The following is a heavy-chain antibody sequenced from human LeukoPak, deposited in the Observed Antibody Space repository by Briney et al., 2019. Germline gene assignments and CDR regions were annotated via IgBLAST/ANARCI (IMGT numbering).Heavy chain of an antibody. V-gene: IGHV3-21*04. J-gene: IGHJ5*02. CDR1: GFTFSSYS. CDR3: AREGAVAGTGGGFDP. CDR2: ISSSSSYI. Sequence: PGGSLRLSCAASGFTFSSYSMNWVRQAPGKGLEWVSSISSSSSYIYYADSVKGRFTISRDNSKNTPYLQMNSLRAEDTAVYYCAREGAVAGTGGGFDPWGQGTLVTVSS. D-gene: IGHD6-19*01.